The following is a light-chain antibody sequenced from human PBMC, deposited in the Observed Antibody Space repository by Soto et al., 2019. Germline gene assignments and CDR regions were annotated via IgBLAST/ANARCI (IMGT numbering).Light chain of an antibody. CDR3: CLSAGAITPHV. J-gene: IGLJ1*01. V-gene: IGLV2-23*02. CDR1: SSDVINYNL. CDR2: EVV. Sequence: QSALTQPASVSGSPGQSITISCSGTSSDVINYNLVSWYQQHPGKAPKLLLYEVVKRPSGISNRFSGSTSANTASLTISGLQAEDEGDYYCCLSAGAITPHVFGTGTQLTVL.